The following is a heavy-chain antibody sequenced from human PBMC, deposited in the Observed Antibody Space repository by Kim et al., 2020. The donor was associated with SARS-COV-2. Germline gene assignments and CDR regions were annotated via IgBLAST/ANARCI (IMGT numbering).Heavy chain of an antibody. V-gene: IGHV4-39*01. CDR2: IYYSGST. J-gene: IGHJ5*02. D-gene: IGHD3-10*01. CDR1: GDSISSSSYY. CDR3: ARHVLYLDRLVWFGELGGWFDP. Sequence: SETLSLTCTVSGDSISSSSYYWGWIRQPPGKGLEWIGSIYYSGSTYYNPSLKSRVTISVDTSKNQFSLKLSSVTAADTAVYYCARHVLYLDRLVWFGELGGWFDPWGQGTLVTVSS.